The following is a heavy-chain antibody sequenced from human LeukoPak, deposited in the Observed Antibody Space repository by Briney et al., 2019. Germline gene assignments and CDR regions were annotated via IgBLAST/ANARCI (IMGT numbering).Heavy chain of an antibody. J-gene: IGHJ6*02. CDR3: ARAVAVAGTHGMDV. V-gene: IGHV3-21*01. D-gene: IGHD6-19*01. CDR2: ISSSSYI. Sequence: GGSLRLSCAASGFTFSSYSMNWVRQAPGKGLEWVSSISSSSYIYYADSVKGRFTISRDNAKNSLYLQMNSLRAEDTAVYYCARAVAVAGTHGMDVWGQGTTVTVSS. CDR1: GFTFSSYS.